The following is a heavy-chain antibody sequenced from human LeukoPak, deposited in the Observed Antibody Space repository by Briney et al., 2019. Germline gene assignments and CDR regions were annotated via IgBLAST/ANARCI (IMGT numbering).Heavy chain of an antibody. CDR3: AREAAWGNWYFDL. Sequence: PGGSLRLSCAASEFTFSYYWMSWVRQAPGKGLEWVAYIKQDGSEKDYVDSVKGRFTISRDNAKNSLYLQMNSLRAEDTAVYYCAREAAWGNWYFDLWGRGTLVTVSS. D-gene: IGHD3-16*01. V-gene: IGHV3-7*01. CDR2: IKQDGSEK. CDR1: EFTFSYYW. J-gene: IGHJ2*01.